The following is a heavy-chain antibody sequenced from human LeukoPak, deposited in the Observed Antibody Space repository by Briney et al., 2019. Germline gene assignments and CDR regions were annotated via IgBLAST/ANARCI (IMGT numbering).Heavy chain of an antibody. Sequence: APVTVSFKASGYTFTSYDINWVRQATGQGLEWMGWMNPNSGNTGYAQKFQGRVTITRNTSISTAYMELSSLRSEDTAVYYCARALVTTFNYYYYYYMDVWGKGTTVTVSS. D-gene: IGHD4-11*01. V-gene: IGHV1-8*03. CDR3: ARALVTTFNYYYYYYMDV. CDR1: GYTFTSYD. CDR2: MNPNSGNT. J-gene: IGHJ6*03.